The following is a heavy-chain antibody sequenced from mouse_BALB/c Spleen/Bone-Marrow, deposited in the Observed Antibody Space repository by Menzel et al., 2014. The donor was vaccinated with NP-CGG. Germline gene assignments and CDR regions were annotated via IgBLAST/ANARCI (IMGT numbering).Heavy chain of an antibody. CDR2: IYPGDGGT. CDR1: GYAFSSSW. V-gene: IGHV1-82*01. D-gene: IGHD1-1*01. Sequence: QVQLQQSGPELVKPGASVKISCKASGYAFSSSWMNWLKQRPGQGLEWIGRIYPGDGGTNYNGKFKAKATLTADKSSSTAYMQLSSLTSVDSAVYFCARRDYGSSYGWFAYWGQGTLVTVSA. CDR3: ARRDYGSSYGWFAY. J-gene: IGHJ3*01.